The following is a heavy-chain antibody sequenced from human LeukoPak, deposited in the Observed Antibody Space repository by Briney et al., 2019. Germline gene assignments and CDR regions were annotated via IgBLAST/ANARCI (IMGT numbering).Heavy chain of an antibody. CDR2: IYYSGST. J-gene: IGHJ4*02. CDR3: ARRAAAAGTWDY. Sequence: PSETLSLTCTVSGGSVSSGSYYWSWIRQPPGKGLGWIGYIYYSGSTNYNPSLKSRVTISVDTSKNQFSLKLSSVTAADTAVYYCARRAAAAGTWDYWGQGTLVTVSS. D-gene: IGHD6-13*01. CDR1: GGSVSSGSYY. V-gene: IGHV4-61*01.